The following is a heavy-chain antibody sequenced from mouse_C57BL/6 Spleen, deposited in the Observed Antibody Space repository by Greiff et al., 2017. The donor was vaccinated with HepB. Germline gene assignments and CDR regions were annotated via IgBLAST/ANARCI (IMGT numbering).Heavy chain of an antibody. CDR2: IYPGDGDT. CDR3: ARDGSSSFDY. V-gene: IGHV1-82*01. J-gene: IGHJ2*01. Sequence: VVKPGASVKISCKASGYAFSSSWMNWVKQRPGKGLEWIGRIYPGDGDTNYNGKFKGKATLTADKSSSTAYMQLSSLTSEDSAVYFCARDGSSSFDYWGQGTTLTVSS. CDR1: GYAFSSSW. D-gene: IGHD1-1*01.